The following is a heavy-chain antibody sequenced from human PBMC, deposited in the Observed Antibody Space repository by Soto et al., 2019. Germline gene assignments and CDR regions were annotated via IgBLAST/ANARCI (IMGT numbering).Heavy chain of an antibody. D-gene: IGHD3-16*01. V-gene: IGHV3-74*01. Sequence: EVQLVESGGGLVQPGGSLRLSCAASGFTFSSYWMHWVRQPPGKGLEWVSRINDDGTSEAYADSVKGRFTITRDNAKNTVYLQMNSLGPEDTAVCYCANWPVGGWGRGTLVTVSS. J-gene: IGHJ4*02. CDR3: ANWPVGG. CDR1: GFTFSSYW. CDR2: INDDGTSE.